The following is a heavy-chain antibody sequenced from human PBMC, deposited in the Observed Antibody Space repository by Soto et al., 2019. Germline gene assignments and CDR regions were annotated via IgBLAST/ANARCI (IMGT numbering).Heavy chain of an antibody. Sequence: GGSLRLSCAASGFTFSSYAMSLVRQAPGKGLEWVSAISGSGGSTYYADSVKGRFTISRDNSKNTLYLQMNSLRAEDTAVYYCAKEGEYSSGWDNFDYWGQGTLVTVSS. V-gene: IGHV3-23*01. CDR2: ISGSGGST. CDR3: AKEGEYSSGWDNFDY. J-gene: IGHJ4*02. CDR1: GFTFSSYA. D-gene: IGHD6-19*01.